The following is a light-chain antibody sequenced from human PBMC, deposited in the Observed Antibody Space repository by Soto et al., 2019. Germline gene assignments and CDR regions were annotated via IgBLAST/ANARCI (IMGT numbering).Light chain of an antibody. CDR2: GAS. CDR3: HQCGNSWWT. Sequence: EVVLTQSPHTLSLSPGESATLSCRASQAVSSTYLVWYQQKPGLAPRLLIYGASSRAPGISDRFGGSGSGTDFTLTISRLEPEDFAVYYCHQCGNSWWTFGEGTKVEIK. V-gene: IGKV3-20*01. CDR1: QAVSSTY. J-gene: IGKJ1*01.